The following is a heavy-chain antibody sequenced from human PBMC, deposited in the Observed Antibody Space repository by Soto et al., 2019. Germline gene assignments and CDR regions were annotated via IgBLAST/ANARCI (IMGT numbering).Heavy chain of an antibody. J-gene: IGHJ4*02. Sequence: QDHLVQSGAEVKKPGASAKVSCKASGYTFKNYGINWVRQAPGRGLEWVAWISAYNGDTSYAQHFQGRVTVITETVTNTAYMELRSLRPDDTAVYFCVLGGLETGYYRDMDYWGQGTLVSVSS. CDR3: VLGGLETGYYRDMDY. CDR1: GYTFKNYG. D-gene: IGHD3-9*01. CDR2: ISAYNGDT. V-gene: IGHV1-18*04.